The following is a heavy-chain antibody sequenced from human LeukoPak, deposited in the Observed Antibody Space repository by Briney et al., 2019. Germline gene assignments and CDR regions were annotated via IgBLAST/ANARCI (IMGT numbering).Heavy chain of an antibody. V-gene: IGHV3-30*18. CDR3: AKAGSSGYYHGKDYYGMDV. Sequence: GGSLRLSCAASGFTFSSYGMHWVRQAPGKGLEWVAVISYDGSNKYYADSVKGRFTISRDNSKNTLYLQMNSLRAGDTAVYYCAKAGSSGYYHGKDYYGMDVWGQGTTVTVSS. CDR1: GFTFSSYG. CDR2: ISYDGSNK. J-gene: IGHJ6*02. D-gene: IGHD3-22*01.